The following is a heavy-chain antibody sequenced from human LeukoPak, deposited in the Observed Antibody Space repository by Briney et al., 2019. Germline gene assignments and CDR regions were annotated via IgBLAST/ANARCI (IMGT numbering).Heavy chain of an antibody. CDR2: IRQDGGEI. Sequence: PGGSLRLSCAASGFTFSSYWMIWVRQAPGKGLERVANIRQDGGEIFYVDSVKGRFTISRDNAKNSLYLQMNSLRAEDTAVYYCAVGTTYYYGSGSYHFDYWGQGTLVTVSS. J-gene: IGHJ4*02. CDR3: AVGTTYYYGSGSYHFDY. V-gene: IGHV3-7*01. CDR1: GFTFSSYW. D-gene: IGHD3-10*01.